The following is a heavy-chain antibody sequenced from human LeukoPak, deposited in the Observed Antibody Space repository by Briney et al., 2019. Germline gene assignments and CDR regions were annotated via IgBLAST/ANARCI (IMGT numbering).Heavy chain of an antibody. CDR2: IYYSGST. CDR1: GGSISSYY. V-gene: IGHV4-59*08. Sequence: SETLSLTCTVSGGSISSYYWSWIRQPPGKGLEWIGYIYYSGSTNYNPSPKSRVTISVDTSKNQFSLKLSSVTAADTAVYYCASFLNYYDSSGWYYFDYWGQGTLVTVSS. D-gene: IGHD3-22*01. J-gene: IGHJ4*02. CDR3: ASFLNYYDSSGWYYFDY.